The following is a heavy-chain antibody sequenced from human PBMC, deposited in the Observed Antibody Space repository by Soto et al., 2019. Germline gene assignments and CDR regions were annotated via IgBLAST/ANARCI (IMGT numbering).Heavy chain of an antibody. Sequence: ASVKVSCKASRYTFTSYAMHWVRQATGQGLEWMGWMNPNSGNTGYAQKFQGRVTMTRNTSISTAYMELSSLRSEDTAVYYCARRIAVAGQKGAFDIWGQGTMVTVSS. J-gene: IGHJ3*02. D-gene: IGHD6-19*01. V-gene: IGHV1-8*02. CDR3: ARRIAVAGQKGAFDI. CDR1: RYTFTSYA. CDR2: MNPNSGNT.